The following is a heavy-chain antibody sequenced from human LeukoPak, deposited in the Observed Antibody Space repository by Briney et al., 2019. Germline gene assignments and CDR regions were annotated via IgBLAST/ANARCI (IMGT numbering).Heavy chain of an antibody. CDR2: IRYDGSNK. J-gene: IGHJ4*02. D-gene: IGHD5-18*01. CDR1: GFTFSSYA. V-gene: IGHV3-30*02. CDR3: AKQWDTAMVMGY. Sequence: GGSLRLSCAASGFTFSSYAMSWVRQAPGKGLEWVAFIRYDGSNKYYADSVKGRFTISRDNSKNTLYLQMNSLRAEDTAVYYCAKQWDTAMVMGYWGQGTLVTVSS.